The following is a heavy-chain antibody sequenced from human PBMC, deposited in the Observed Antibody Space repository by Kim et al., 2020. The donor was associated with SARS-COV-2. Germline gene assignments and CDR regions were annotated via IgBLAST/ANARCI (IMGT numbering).Heavy chain of an antibody. CDR1: GFTFSSYG. Sequence: GGSLRLSCAASGFTFSSYGMHWVCQAPGKGLEWVAVIWYDGSNKYYADSVKGRLTISRDNSKNTLYLQMNSLRAEDTAVYYCARENIVVVPAAVGGYYYYYGMDVWGQGTTVTVSS. V-gene: IGHV3-33*01. CDR2: IWYDGSNK. CDR3: ARENIVVVPAAVGGYYYYYGMDV. J-gene: IGHJ6*02. D-gene: IGHD2-2*01.